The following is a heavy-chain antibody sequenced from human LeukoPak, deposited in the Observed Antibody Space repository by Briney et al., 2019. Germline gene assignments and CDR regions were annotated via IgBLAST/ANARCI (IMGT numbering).Heavy chain of an antibody. D-gene: IGHD6-19*01. Sequence: GGSLRLSCAASGFTVSTNYMSWVRQAPGKGLEWVSVIHSGGNTYYADSVKGRFTVSRDISKNTLYLQMNSLRAEDTAVYYCVRHGYTSGWVRYWGQGTLVTVST. V-gene: IGHV3-53*01. CDR1: GFTVSTNY. J-gene: IGHJ4*02. CDR3: VRHGYTSGWVRY. CDR2: IHSGGNT.